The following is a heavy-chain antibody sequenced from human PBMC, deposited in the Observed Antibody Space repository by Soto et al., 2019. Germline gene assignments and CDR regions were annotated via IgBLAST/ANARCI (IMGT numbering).Heavy chain of an antibody. Sequence: QVQLVESGGGLVKIGGSLRLSCAASGFTFRDHYMTWIRQVPGKGLEWVSYISASSTTIYYADSVKGRFTISRDNAKNSVFLQMNSMRAEDTAVYYCARDIRGANWGQGTLVTVSS. CDR3: ARDIRGAN. J-gene: IGHJ4*02. V-gene: IGHV3-11*01. CDR1: GFTFRDHY. CDR2: ISASSTTI.